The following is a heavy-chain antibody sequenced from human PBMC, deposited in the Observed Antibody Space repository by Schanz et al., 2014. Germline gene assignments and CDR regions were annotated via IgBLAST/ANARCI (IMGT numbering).Heavy chain of an antibody. Sequence: QVQVIQSGPEVKKPGASVKVSCKVSGYTLSKLSIHWVRQAPGKGLEWMGGLDLEDGEIVYAEQLKGRVTMTEDTSTDTAYMELSSLRSQDTAVYYCATAEDASGSYGLPACGVWGQGTTVIVSS. CDR1: GYTLSKLS. CDR2: LDLEDGEI. CDR3: ATAEDASGSYGLPACGV. D-gene: IGHD3-10*01. J-gene: IGHJ6*02. V-gene: IGHV1-24*01.